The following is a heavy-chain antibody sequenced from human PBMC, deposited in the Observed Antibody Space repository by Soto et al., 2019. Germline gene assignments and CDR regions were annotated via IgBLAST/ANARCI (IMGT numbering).Heavy chain of an antibody. J-gene: IGHJ4*02. CDR1: GYTFTNYY. Sequence: ASVKVSCKTSGYTFTNYYMHWVRHAPGQGLEWTGWINPNSGGPISAQKFQGRVTMTRDTSISSAYFELSRLRSDVAAVCYCARGGTSSRCYWGQGTQVAVSS. V-gene: IGHV1-2*02. D-gene: IGHD2-2*01. CDR3: ARGGTSSRCY. CDR2: INPNSGGP.